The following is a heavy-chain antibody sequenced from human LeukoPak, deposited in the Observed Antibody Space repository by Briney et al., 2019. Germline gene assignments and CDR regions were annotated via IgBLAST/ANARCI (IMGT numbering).Heavy chain of an antibody. Sequence: SETLSLTCAVSGGSISSSNWWSWVRQPPGKGLEWFGEIYHSGSTNYNPSLKSRVTISVDKSKNQFSLKLSSVTAADTAVYYCARDRRGKSDAFDIWGQGTMVTVSS. CDR1: GGSISSSNW. J-gene: IGHJ3*02. CDR3: ARDRRGKSDAFDI. V-gene: IGHV4-4*02. CDR2: IYHSGST. D-gene: IGHD4-23*01.